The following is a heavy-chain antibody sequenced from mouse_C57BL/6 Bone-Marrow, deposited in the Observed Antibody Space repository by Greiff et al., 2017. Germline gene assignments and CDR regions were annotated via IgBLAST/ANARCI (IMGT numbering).Heavy chain of an antibody. D-gene: IGHD4-1*01. CDR2: INPGSGGT. CDR1: GYAFTNYL. V-gene: IGHV1-54*01. J-gene: IGHJ2*01. Sequence: VQLQQSGAELVRPGTSVKVSCKASGYAFTNYLIEWVKQRPGQGLEWIGVINPGSGGTNYNEKFKGKATLTADKSSSTAYMQLSSLTSEDSAVYFCARSGPWDLCYFDYWGQGTTLTVSS. CDR3: ARSGPWDLCYFDY.